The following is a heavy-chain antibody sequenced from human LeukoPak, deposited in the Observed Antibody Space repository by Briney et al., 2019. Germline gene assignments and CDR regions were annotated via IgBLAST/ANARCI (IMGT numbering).Heavy chain of an antibody. D-gene: IGHD1-26*01. CDR2: ISGSGGST. CDR3: AKDRASGTYFDY. V-gene: IGHV3-23*01. CDR1: GFTFSSYD. J-gene: IGHJ4*02. Sequence: GGSLRLSCAASGFTFSSYDMSWVRQGPGKGLEWVSAISGSGGSTYFADSLKGRFTISRDNSKNTVYLQMNSLRAEDTAVYYCAKDRASGTYFDYWCQGALVTVSS.